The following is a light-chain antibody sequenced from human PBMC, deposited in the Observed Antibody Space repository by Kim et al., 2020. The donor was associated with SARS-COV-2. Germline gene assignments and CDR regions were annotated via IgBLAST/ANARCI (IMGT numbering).Light chain of an antibody. Sequence: VLTQFPATLSLSPGERATLSCRASQSVSTYLAWYQHKPGQPPRLLIHDASNRATGIPPRFSGSGSGTDFTLTISSLEPEDFAIYYCQQRSNWPPTFGGGTKVDIK. CDR3: QQRSNWPPT. J-gene: IGKJ4*01. CDR1: QSVSTY. CDR2: DAS. V-gene: IGKV3-11*01.